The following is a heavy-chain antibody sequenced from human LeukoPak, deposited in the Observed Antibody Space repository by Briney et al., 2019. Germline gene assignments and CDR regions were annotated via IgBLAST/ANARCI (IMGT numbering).Heavy chain of an antibody. CDR3: ARAVGTFAIFGETAKYYMDV. J-gene: IGHJ6*03. V-gene: IGHV1-46*01. Sequence: ASVKVYCKASGYTFTSYYVHWVRQAPGQGLEWMGIINPSGGSTSYAQKFQGRVTITADESTSTAYMELNSLRSEDTAVYYCARAVGTFAIFGETAKYYMDVWGKGTTVTVSS. D-gene: IGHD3-3*01. CDR1: GYTFTSYY. CDR2: INPSGGST.